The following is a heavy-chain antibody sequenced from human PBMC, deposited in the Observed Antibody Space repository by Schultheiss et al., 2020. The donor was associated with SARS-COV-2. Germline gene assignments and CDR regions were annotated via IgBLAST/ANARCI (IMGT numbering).Heavy chain of an antibody. CDR1: GFTFSSYW. J-gene: IGHJ4*02. V-gene: IGHV3-74*01. D-gene: IGHD1-26*01. CDR3: ARDYSWRELRD. Sequence: GESLKISCAASGFTFSSYWMHWVRQAPGKGLVWVSRINSDGSSTSYADSVKGRFTISRDNAKNTLYLQMNSLKIEDTAVYYCARDYSWRELRDWGQGTLVTVSS. CDR2: INSDGSST.